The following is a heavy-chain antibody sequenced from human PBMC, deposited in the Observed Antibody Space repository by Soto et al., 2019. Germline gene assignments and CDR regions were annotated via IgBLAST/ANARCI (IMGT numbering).Heavy chain of an antibody. CDR1: GFPFTNYW. J-gene: IGHJ3*02. CDR2: ISPDGSDV. CDR3: AKGGIVGATRAFDI. Sequence: RLSCAASGFPFTNYWMNWVRQTPGKGLMWVSRISPDGSDVGYADSVEGRFTVSRDNAKNTLYLQMNSLRAEDTAVYYCAKGGIVGATRAFDIWGQGTMVTVSS. V-gene: IGHV3-74*01. D-gene: IGHD1-26*01.